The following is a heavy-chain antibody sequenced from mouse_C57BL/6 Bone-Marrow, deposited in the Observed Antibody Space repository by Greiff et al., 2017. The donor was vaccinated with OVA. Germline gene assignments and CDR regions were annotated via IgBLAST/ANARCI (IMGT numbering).Heavy chain of an antibody. J-gene: IGHJ4*01. CDR3: AKIYYYGSYAMDY. D-gene: IGHD1-1*01. V-gene: IGHV2-4*01. Sequence: VMLVESGPGLVQPSQSLSITCTVSGFSLTSYGVHWVRQPPGKGLEWLGVIWSGGSTDYNAAFISRLSISKDNSKSQVFFKMNSLQADDTAIYYCAKIYYYGSYAMDYWGQGTSVTVSS. CDR1: GFSLTSYG. CDR2: IWSGGST.